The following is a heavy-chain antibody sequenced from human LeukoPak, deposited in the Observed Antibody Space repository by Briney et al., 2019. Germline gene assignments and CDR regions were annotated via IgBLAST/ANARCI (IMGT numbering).Heavy chain of an antibody. Sequence: KSSETLSLTCAVYGGSFSGYYWSWIRRPPGKGLEWIGEINHSGSTNYNPSLKSRVTISVDTSKNQFSLKLSSVTAADTAVYYCAREGYSSSWYHYMDVWGKGTTVTVSS. CDR2: INHSGST. V-gene: IGHV4-34*01. CDR1: GGSFSGYY. D-gene: IGHD6-13*01. CDR3: AREGYSSSWYHYMDV. J-gene: IGHJ6*03.